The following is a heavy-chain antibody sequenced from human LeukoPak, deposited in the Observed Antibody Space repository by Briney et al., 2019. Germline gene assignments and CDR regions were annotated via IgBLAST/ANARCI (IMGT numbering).Heavy chain of an antibody. D-gene: IGHD3-10*01. V-gene: IGHV4-61*02. Sequence: SETLSLTCTVSGGSISSGSYYWSWIRQPAGKGLEWIGRIYTSGSTNYNPSLKSRVTISVDTSKNQFSLKLSSVTAADTAVYYCATTMVRGVKWVYWGQGTLVTVSS. CDR2: IYTSGST. CDR1: GGSISSGSYY. CDR3: ATTMVRGVKWVY. J-gene: IGHJ4*02.